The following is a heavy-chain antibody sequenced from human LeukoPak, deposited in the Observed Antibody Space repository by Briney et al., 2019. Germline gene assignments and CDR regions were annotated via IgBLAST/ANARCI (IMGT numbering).Heavy chain of an antibody. CDR1: GYTFTSYD. Sequence: ASVKVSCKASGYTFTSYDTNWVRQATGQGLEWMGWMNPNSGNTGYAQKFQGRVTMTRNTSIGTAYMELSSLRSEDTAVYYCARVGGSYYKLSYYMDVWGKGTTVTVSS. V-gene: IGHV1-8*01. CDR3: ARVGGSYYKLSYYMDV. CDR2: MNPNSGNT. J-gene: IGHJ6*03. D-gene: IGHD1-26*01.